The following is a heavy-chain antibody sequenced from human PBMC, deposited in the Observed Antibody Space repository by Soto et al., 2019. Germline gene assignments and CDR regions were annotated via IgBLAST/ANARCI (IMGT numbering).Heavy chain of an antibody. J-gene: IGHJ3*02. CDR3: ARDSPTDIVHHGMVRGDDAFDI. CDR1: GFTFSSYS. CDR2: ISSSSSTI. D-gene: IGHD3-10*01. V-gene: IGHV3-48*02. Sequence: GGSLRLSCAASGFTFSSYSMNWVRQAPGKGLEWVSYISSSSSTIYYADSVKGRFTISRDNAKNSLYLQMNSLRDEDTAVYYCARDSPTDIVHHGMVRGDDAFDIWGQGTMVTVSS.